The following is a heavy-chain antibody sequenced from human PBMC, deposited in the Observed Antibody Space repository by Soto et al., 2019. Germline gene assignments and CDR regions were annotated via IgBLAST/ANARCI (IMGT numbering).Heavy chain of an antibody. J-gene: IGHJ4*02. CDR1: GFTFSSYG. V-gene: IGHV3-33*01. CDR2: IWYDGSNK. Sequence: GGSLRLSCAASGFTFSSYGMHWVRQAPGKGLEWVAVIWYDGSNKYYADSVKGRFTISRDNSKNTLYLQMNSLRAEDTAVYYCAREAGYCTNGVCYTGSYYFDYWGQGTLVTVSS. CDR3: AREAGYCTNGVCYTGSYYFDY. D-gene: IGHD2-8*01.